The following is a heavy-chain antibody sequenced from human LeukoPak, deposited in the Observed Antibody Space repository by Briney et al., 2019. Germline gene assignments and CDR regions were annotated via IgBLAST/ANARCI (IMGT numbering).Heavy chain of an antibody. D-gene: IGHD2-21*01. V-gene: IGHV4-59*01. J-gene: IGHJ4*02. CDR3: ARSHLIPNFDY. CDR1: GGSISSYY. CDR2: IYYSGST. Sequence: PSETLSLTCTVSGGSISSYYWSWIRQPPGKGLEWIGYIYYSGSTNYNPSLKSRVTISVDTSKNQSSLKLSSVTAADTAVYYCARSHLIPNFDYWGQGTLVTVSS.